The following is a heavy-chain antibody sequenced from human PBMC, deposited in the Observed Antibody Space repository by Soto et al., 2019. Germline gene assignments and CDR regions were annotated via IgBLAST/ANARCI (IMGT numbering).Heavy chain of an antibody. CDR1: S. J-gene: IGHJ4*02. D-gene: IGHD3-16*01. CDR3: ARLPGGRTPGPDF. CDR2: INPNSGGT. Sequence: SRCWVQQAPGQGLEWMGWINPNSGGTNYAQKFQGRVTMTRDTSISTAYMELSRLRSDDTAVYYGARLPGGRTPGPDFWVQGT. V-gene: IGHV1-2*02.